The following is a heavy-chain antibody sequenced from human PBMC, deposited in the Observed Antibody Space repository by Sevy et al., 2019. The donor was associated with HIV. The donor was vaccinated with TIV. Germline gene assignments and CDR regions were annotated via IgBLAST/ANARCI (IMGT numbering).Heavy chain of an antibody. D-gene: IGHD1-26*01. V-gene: IGHV1-2*02. Sequence: ASVKVSCKASEYTFTAYCIHWVRQAPGQGPEWMGWINPHSGVTDYAQKFQGRFTMTRDTSINTVYMELRSLRSDDTAVYYCSRVTPSSGVWSSDWYFDLWGRGTLVTVSS. CDR2: INPHSGVT. CDR1: EYTFTAYC. J-gene: IGHJ2*01. CDR3: SRVTPSSGVWSSDWYFDL.